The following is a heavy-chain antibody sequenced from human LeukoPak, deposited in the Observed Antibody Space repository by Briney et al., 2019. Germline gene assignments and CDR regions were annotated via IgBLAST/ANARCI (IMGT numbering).Heavy chain of an antibody. CDR1: GFTFDDYG. D-gene: IGHD4-17*01. Sequence: GGSLRLSCAASGFTFDDYGMSWVRQAPGKGLEWVSAISGSGGSTYYADSVKGRFTISRDNSKNTLYLQMNSLRAEDTAVYYCAKGPVTTVTSGYWGQGTLVTVSS. CDR3: AKGPVTTVTSGY. V-gene: IGHV3-23*01. J-gene: IGHJ4*02. CDR2: ISGSGGST.